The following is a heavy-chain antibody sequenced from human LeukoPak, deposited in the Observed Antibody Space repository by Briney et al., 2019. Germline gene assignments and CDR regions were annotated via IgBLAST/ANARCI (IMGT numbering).Heavy chain of an antibody. D-gene: IGHD1-26*01. J-gene: IGHJ6*03. CDR1: GGSISSYD. CDR3: ARGVGVGSYYYYYYMDV. V-gene: IGHV4-59*01. CDR2: IDYSGSA. Sequence: NPSETLSLTCTVSGGSISSYDWTWIRQPPGKGLEWIGYIDYSGSANYSPSLKSRVTISIDTSKNQFSLKLNSVTAADTAVYYCARGVGVGSYYYYYYMDVWGKGTTVTVSS.